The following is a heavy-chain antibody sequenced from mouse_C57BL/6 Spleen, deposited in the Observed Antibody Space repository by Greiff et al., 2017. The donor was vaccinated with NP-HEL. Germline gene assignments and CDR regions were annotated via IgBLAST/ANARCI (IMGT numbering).Heavy chain of an antibody. Sequence: QVQLQQSGAELVRPGASVTLSCKASGYTFTDYEMHWVKQTPVHGLEWIGAIDPETGGTAYNQKFKGKATLTVDQSSSTAYMQLNSLTSEDSAVYYCARSGTGYWGQGTTLTVSS. CDR3: ARSGTGY. D-gene: IGHD4-1*01. J-gene: IGHJ2*01. V-gene: IGHV1-15*01. CDR1: GYTFTDYE. CDR2: IDPETGGT.